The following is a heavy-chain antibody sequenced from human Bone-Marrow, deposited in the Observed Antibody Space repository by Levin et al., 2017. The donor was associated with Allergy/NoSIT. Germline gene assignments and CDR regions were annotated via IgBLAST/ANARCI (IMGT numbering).Heavy chain of an antibody. CDR3: ARRGIAVAGRFWAAFDI. Sequence: SQTLSLTCTVSGGSISSSSYYWGWIRQPPGKGLEWIGSIYYSGSTYYNPSLKSRVTISVDTSKNQFSLKLSSVTAADTAVYYCARRGIAVAGRFWAAFDIWGQGTMVTVSS. D-gene: IGHD6-19*01. V-gene: IGHV4-39*01. CDR1: GGSISSSSYY. CDR2: IYYSGST. J-gene: IGHJ3*02.